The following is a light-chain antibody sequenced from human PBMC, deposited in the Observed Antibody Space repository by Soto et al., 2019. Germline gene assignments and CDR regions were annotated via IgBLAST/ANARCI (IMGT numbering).Light chain of an antibody. CDR2: KAS. CDR1: QSISSW. Sequence: DIQMTQAPSTLSASVGDRVTITCRASQSISSWLAWYQQKPGKAPKLLIYKASSLQIGVPSRFSGSGSGTEFTLTISSLQPDDFVTYYCQQYNSDSRTFGQGPKVDIK. CDR3: QQYNSDSRT. V-gene: IGKV1-5*03. J-gene: IGKJ1*01.